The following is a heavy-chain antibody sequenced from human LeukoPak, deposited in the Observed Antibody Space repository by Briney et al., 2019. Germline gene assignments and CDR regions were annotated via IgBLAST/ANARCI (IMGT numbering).Heavy chain of an antibody. J-gene: IGHJ4*02. CDR2: MSADSATT. CDR3: ARKSASGNYPLDH. CDR1: GFNFGSYS. Sequence: GGSLRLSCAASGFNFGSYSMTWVRQAPGKGLEWVSVMSADSATTFYADSVKGRFTISRDNAKNTVFLQMSRLRAEDTALYYCARKSASGNYPLDHWGQGTLVTVSS. D-gene: IGHD3-10*01. V-gene: IGHV3-23*01.